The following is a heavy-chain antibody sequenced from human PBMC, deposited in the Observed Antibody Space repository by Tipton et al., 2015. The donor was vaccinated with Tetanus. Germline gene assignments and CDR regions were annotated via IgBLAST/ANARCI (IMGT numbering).Heavy chain of an antibody. CDR3: ARGYGDYENWGGDY. V-gene: IGHV3-30-3*01. CDR1: GFTFSSYA. CDR2: ISYDGSNK. Sequence: SLRLSCAASGFTFSSYAMHWVRQAPGKGLEWVAVISYDGSNKYYADSVKGRFTISRDNSKNTLYLQMSSLRAEDTAVYYCARGYGDYENWGGDYWGQGTLVTVSS. J-gene: IGHJ4*02. D-gene: IGHD4-17*01.